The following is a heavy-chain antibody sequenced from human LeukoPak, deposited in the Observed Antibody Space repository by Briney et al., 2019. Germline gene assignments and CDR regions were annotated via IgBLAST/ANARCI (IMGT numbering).Heavy chain of an antibody. D-gene: IGHD3/OR15-3a*01. CDR2: ISSSSSYM. CDR1: GLTLSTYS. CDR3: ARGGVGLVIIPGWEYDYYGLDV. J-gene: IGHJ6*02. V-gene: IGHV3-21*01. Sequence: PGGSLRLSCAASGLTLSTYSMNWVRQAPGKGLEWVSSISSSSSYMYYADSVKGRFIISRDNAKNSLHLQMNSLRAEDTAVYYCARGGVGLVIIPGWEYDYYGLDVWGQGTTVTVSS.